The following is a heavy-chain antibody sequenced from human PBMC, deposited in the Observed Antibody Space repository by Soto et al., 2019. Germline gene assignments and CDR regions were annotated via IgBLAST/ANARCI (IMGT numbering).Heavy chain of an antibody. CDR3: AREPYCRGGSCYATFDY. CDR1: GGTFSSYA. D-gene: IGHD2-15*01. V-gene: IGHV1-69*13. Sequence: SVKVSCKASGGTFSSYAISWVRQAPGQGLEWMGGIIPIFGTANYAQKFQGRVTITADESTSTAYMELSSLRSEDTAVYYCAREPYCRGGSCYATFDYFGQRIL. CDR2: IIPIFGTA. J-gene: IGHJ4*02.